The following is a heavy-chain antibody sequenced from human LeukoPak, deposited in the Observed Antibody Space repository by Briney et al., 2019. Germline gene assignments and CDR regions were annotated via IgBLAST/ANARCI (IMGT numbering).Heavy chain of an antibody. CDR2: ISDTGLTT. Sequence: GGSLRLSCAASGFTFSNFVMSWVRQAPGKGLEWVSTISDTGLTTYYADSVKGRFTISRDNARNPLFLQMNSLRVEDTGVYYCVRDAGSTSVRGDYWGQGALVTVSS. J-gene: IGHJ4*02. CDR1: GFTFSNFV. V-gene: IGHV3-23*01. CDR3: VRDAGSTSVRGDY. D-gene: IGHD2-2*01.